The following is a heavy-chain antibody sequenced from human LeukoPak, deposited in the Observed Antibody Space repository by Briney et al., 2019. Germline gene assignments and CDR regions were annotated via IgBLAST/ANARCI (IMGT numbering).Heavy chain of an antibody. CDR2: IYYSGTT. CDR1: GGSISSYY. J-gene: IGHJ6*03. CDR3: ARDADSHPRRYYYGSGSYYERVYYYYYMDV. D-gene: IGHD3-10*01. V-gene: IGHV4-59*12. Sequence: SETLSLTCIVSGGSISSYYWSWIRQPPGKGLEWIGYIYYSGTTNYNPSLKSRVTMSVDTSKNQFSLKLSSVTAADTAVYYCARDADSHPRRYYYGSGSYYERVYYYYYMDVWGKGTTVTISS.